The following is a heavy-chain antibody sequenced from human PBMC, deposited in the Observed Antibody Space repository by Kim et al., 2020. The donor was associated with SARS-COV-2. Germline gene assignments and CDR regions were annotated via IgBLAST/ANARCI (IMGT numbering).Heavy chain of an antibody. J-gene: IGHJ4*02. Sequence: PSLKGRVTISVDTSKNQFSLKLSSVTAADTAVYYCARVPIVVVITHFDYWGQGTLVTVSS. CDR3: ARVPIVVVITHFDY. V-gene: IGHV4-31*02. D-gene: IGHD3-22*01.